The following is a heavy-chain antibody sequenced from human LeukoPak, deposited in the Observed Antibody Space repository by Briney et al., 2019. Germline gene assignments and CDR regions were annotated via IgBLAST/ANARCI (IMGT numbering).Heavy chain of an antibody. CDR3: ANLGITFGGVIGN. CDR2: INPNSGGT. CDR1: GYTFTGYY. D-gene: IGHD3-16*02. V-gene: IGHV1-2*02. J-gene: IGHJ4*02. Sequence: ASVKVSCKASGYTFTGYYMHWVRQAPGQGLEWMGWINPNSGGTNYAQKFQGRVTMTRDTSISTAYMELSRLRSDDTAVYYCANLGITFGGVIGNWGQGTLVTVSS.